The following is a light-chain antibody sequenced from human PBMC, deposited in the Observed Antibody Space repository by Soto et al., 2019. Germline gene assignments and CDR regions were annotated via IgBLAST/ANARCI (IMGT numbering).Light chain of an antibody. CDR2: DAS. J-gene: IGKJ4*01. CDR3: QHYKTWPLS. Sequence: ELVLTQSPATLSVSPGERATLSCRASQGVGSTLAWYQQAPGQAPRLLIYDASTRATGIPARFSGDGSGTEFTLTISSLQSDDIAVYYCQHYKTWPLSFGGGTRVVI. CDR1: QGVGST. V-gene: IGKV3-15*01.